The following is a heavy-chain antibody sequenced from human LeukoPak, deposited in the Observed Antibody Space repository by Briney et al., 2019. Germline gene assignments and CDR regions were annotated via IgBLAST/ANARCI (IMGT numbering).Heavy chain of an antibody. V-gene: IGHV3-21*01. J-gene: IGHJ6*02. D-gene: IGHD2-2*01. CDR2: ISSSSSYI. Sequence: GGSLRLSCAASGFTFSSYSMNWVRQAPGKGLEWVSSISSSSSYIYYADSVKGRFTISRDNAKNSLYLQMNSLRAEDTAVYYCARDRGDVVPAAHYYYGMDVWGQGTTVTVSS. CDR1: GFTFSSYS. CDR3: ARDRGDVVPAAHYYYGMDV.